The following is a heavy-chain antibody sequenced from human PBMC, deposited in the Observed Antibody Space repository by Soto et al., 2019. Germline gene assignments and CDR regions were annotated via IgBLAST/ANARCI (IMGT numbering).Heavy chain of an antibody. V-gene: IGHV1-2*04. CDR3: AIDLFGLTPLKEASGTTHNYYNYGRDF. D-gene: IGHD1-7*01. CDR2: INPNSGGT. Sequence: ASVKVSCKASGYTFTGYYMHWVRQAPGQGLEWMGWINPNSGGTNYAQKFQGWVTMTRDTSISTAYMELSRLRSDDTAVYYCAIDLFGLTPLKEASGTTHNYYNYGRDFWAQGTT. J-gene: IGHJ6*02. CDR1: GYTFTGYY.